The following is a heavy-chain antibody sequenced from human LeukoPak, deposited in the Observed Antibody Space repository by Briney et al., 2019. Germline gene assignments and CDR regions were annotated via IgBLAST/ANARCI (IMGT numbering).Heavy chain of an antibody. CDR1: GYTFTSYG. CDR3: ARERAYCGGDCYARAFDI. Sequence: ASVKVSCKASGYTFTSYGISWVRQAPGQGLEWMGWISAYNGNTNYAQKLQGRVTMTTDTSTSTAYMELRSLRSDDTAVYYCARERAYCGGDCYARAFDIWDQGTMVTVPS. J-gene: IGHJ3*02. V-gene: IGHV1-18*01. CDR2: ISAYNGNT. D-gene: IGHD2-21*02.